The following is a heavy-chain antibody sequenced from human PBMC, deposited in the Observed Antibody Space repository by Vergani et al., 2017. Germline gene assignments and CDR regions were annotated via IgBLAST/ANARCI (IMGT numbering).Heavy chain of an antibody. D-gene: IGHD3-10*01. CDR3: ASYGSGSYYFDY. CDR2: IYTSGST. J-gene: IGHJ4*02. CDR1: GGSISSGSYY. V-gene: IGHV4-61*02. Sequence: QVQLQESGPGLVKPSQTLSLTCTVSGGSISSGSYYWSWIRQPAGKGLDWIGRIYTSGSTNYNPSLKSRVTISVDTSKNQFSLKLSSVPAADTAVYYCASYGSGSYYFDYWGQGTLVTVSS.